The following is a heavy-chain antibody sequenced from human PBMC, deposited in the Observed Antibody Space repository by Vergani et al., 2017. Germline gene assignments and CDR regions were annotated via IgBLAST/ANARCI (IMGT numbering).Heavy chain of an antibody. V-gene: IGHV3-66*01. CDR1: GFTVSSNY. Sequence: EVQLVESGGGLVQPGGSLRLSCAASGFTVSSNYMSWVRQAPGKGLEWVSVIYSGGSTYYADSVKGRFTISRDNSKNTLYLQMNSLRAEDTAVYYCARGLELRYDAFDIWGQGTMVTVSS. CDR3: ARGLELRYDAFDI. CDR2: IYSGGST. J-gene: IGHJ3*02. D-gene: IGHD1-7*01.